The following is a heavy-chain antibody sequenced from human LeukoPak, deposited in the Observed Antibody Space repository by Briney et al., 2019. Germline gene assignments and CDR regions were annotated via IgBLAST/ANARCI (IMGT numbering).Heavy chain of an antibody. CDR3: ARHSAFYDYGDY. J-gene: IGHJ4*02. Sequence: GESLKISCKGSGYRFTSHWIGWARQMPGKGLEWMGIIYPGDSDTRYGPSFQGQVTISVDKSISTAYLQWSSLKASDTAMYYCARHSAFYDYGDYWGQGTLVTVSS. V-gene: IGHV5-51*01. CDR2: IYPGDSDT. CDR1: GYRFTSHW. D-gene: IGHD3-16*01.